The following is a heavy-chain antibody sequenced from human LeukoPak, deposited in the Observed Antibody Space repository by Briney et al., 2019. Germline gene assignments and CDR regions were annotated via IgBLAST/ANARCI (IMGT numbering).Heavy chain of an antibody. V-gene: IGHV3-30*02. Sequence: GGSLRLSCAASGFTFNTYGMHWVRQAPGKGLEWVAFIRPDGGNKYYADSVRGRFTISRDNAENTLYLQMTSLRADDTAVYYCVREEMAARKWYFDLWGRGTLVTVSS. D-gene: IGHD5-24*01. CDR1: GFTFNTYG. CDR3: VREEMAARKWYFDL. CDR2: IRPDGGNK. J-gene: IGHJ2*01.